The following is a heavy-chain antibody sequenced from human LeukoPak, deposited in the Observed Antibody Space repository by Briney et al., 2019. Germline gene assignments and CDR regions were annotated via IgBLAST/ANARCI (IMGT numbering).Heavy chain of an antibody. V-gene: IGHV4-34*01. CDR3: ARRGDSSGWYSFRAFGY. D-gene: IGHD6-19*01. CDR1: GGSFSGYY. Sequence: SETLSLTCAVYGGSFSGYYWSWIRQPPGKGLEWIGEINHSGSTNYNPSLKSRVTISVDTSKNQFSLKLSSVTAADTAVYYCARRGDSSGWYSFRAFGYWGQGTLVTVSS. CDR2: INHSGST. J-gene: IGHJ4*02.